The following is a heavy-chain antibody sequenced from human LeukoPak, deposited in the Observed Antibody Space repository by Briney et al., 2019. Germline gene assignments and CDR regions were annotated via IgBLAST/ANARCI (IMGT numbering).Heavy chain of an antibody. CDR1: GGSFSGYY. Sequence: SETLSLTCAVYGGSFSGYYWSWIRQPPGKGLEWIEEINHSGSTNYNPSLKSRVTISVDTSKNQFSLKLSSVTAADTAVYYCAREVDGYSYGYRSYDYYYMDVWGKGTTVTVSS. CDR2: INHSGST. D-gene: IGHD5-18*01. V-gene: IGHV4-34*01. J-gene: IGHJ6*03. CDR3: AREVDGYSYGYRSYDYYYMDV.